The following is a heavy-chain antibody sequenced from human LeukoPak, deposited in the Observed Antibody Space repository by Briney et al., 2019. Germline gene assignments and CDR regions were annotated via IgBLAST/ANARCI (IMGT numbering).Heavy chain of an antibody. CDR3: AKDNWVSTRGHYGFDC. V-gene: IGHV3-43*02. Sequence: GGSLRLSCAASGFTFDDYAMHWVRQAPGKGLEWVSLISGDGDSTYYADSVKGRFTISRDNSKNSLYLQMNSLRTEDTALYYRAKDNWVSTRGHYGFDCWGQGTLVTVSS. CDR1: GFTFDDYA. J-gene: IGHJ4*02. CDR2: ISGDGDST. D-gene: IGHD5/OR15-5a*01.